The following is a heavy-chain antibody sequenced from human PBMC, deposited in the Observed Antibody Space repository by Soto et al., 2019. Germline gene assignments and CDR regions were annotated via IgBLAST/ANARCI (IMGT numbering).Heavy chain of an antibody. CDR2: IYHSGST. CDR3: ARVWGGSNGFDP. D-gene: IGHD3-16*01. V-gene: IGHV4-30-2*01. Sequence: QLQLQESGSGLVKPSQTLSLTCAVSGGSISSGGYSWSWIRQPPGKGLEWIGYIYHSGSTYYNPSLRSRVTISVDSSKYPFSLKLSSVTAADTAVYYCARVWGGSNGFDPWGQGTLVTVSS. J-gene: IGHJ5*02. CDR1: GGSISSGGYS.